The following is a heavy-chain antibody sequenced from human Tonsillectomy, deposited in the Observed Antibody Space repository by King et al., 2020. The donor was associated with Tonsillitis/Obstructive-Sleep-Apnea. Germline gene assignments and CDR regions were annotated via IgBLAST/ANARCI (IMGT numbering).Heavy chain of an antibody. CDR2: IYSGGYT. V-gene: IGHV3-66*01. J-gene: IGHJ4*02. CDR3: ARRQLLLGTLSFDY. Sequence: VQLVESGGGLVQPGGSLRLSCAASGFTVSSNYMSGVRQAPGKGLEWFSVIYSGGYTYYADSVKGRFTISRDNSKNTPYLQMNSLRAEDTAVYYCARRQLLLGTLSFDYWGQGTLVTVSP. D-gene: IGHD3-16*02. CDR1: GFTVSSNY.